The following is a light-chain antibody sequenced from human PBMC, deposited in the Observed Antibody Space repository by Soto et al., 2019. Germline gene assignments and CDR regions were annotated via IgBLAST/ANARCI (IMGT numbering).Light chain of an antibody. V-gene: IGLV1-44*01. CDR2: SSN. Sequence: QSVLTQPPSASGTPGQRVTISCSGRGSNIGSNTVHWYQQLPGTAPKLLIYSSNQRPSGVPDRFSGSKSGTSASLAISGLQSEDESDYYCATWDDSLNAYVFGTGTKLTVL. CDR1: GSNIGSNT. CDR3: ATWDDSLNAYV. J-gene: IGLJ1*01.